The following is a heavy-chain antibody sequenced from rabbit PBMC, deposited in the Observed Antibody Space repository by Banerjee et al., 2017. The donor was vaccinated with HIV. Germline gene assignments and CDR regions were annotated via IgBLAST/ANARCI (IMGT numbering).Heavy chain of an antibody. V-gene: IGHV1S47*01. J-gene: IGHJ6*01. Sequence: QEQLVESGGGLVQPGGSLKLSCKASGFDFSNYGVTWVRQAPGKGLEWIGYIEPIFGNTYYANWVNGRFTISSHNAQNTLYLQLNSLTAADTATYFCARTGSSWSLNLWGPGTLVTVS. CDR3: ARTGSSWSLNL. CDR1: GFDFSNYG. CDR2: IEPIFGNT. D-gene: IGHD8-1*01.